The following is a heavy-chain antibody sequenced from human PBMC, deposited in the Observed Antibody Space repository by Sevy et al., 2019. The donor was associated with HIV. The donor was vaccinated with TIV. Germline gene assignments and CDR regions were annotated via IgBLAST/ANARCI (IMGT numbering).Heavy chain of an antibody. J-gene: IGHJ4*02. Sequence: GGSLRLSCAASGFTFSSYGMHWVRQAPGKGLEWVAVIWNDRSNKHYADSVKGRFTISRDNSKNTLYLQMNSLRAEDTAVYYCARDLPPSATTVAHFDCWGQGTLVTVSS. CDR2: IWNDRSNK. V-gene: IGHV3-33*01. D-gene: IGHD4-17*01. CDR1: GFTFSSYG. CDR3: ARDLPPSATTVAHFDC.